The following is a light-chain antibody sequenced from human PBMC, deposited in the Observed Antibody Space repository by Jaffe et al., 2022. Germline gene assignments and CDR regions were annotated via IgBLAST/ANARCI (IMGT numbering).Light chain of an antibody. CDR1: QIISNF. Sequence: DIQMTQSPSSLSASVGDRVTITCRASQIISNFLNWYQQKPGKAPRLLIYSASNLQSGVPSRFSGSGSATDFTLTINSLQPEDFATYYCQQSYTTPNTFGPGTKVDIK. V-gene: IGKV1-39*01. CDR3: QQSYTTPNT. J-gene: IGKJ3*01. CDR2: SAS.